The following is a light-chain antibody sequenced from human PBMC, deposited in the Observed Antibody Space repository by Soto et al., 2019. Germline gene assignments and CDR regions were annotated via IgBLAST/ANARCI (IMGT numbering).Light chain of an antibody. J-gene: IGKJ2*01. CDR3: MQSLRTPHT. V-gene: IGKV2-28*01. Sequence: DIVMTQSPLSLPVTPGEPASISCRSSQSLLHSNGVNYLDWFLQKPGQSPQVLIYLGSNRASGVPDRFSGSGSGTYVTLKISRVEAEDVGVYYCMQSLRTPHTFGQGTKLEIK. CDR1: QSLLHSNGVNY. CDR2: LGS.